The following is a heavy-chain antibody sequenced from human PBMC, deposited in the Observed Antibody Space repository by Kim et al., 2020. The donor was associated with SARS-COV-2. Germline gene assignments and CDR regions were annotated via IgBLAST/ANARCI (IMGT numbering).Heavy chain of an antibody. V-gene: IGHV3-11*01. J-gene: IGHJ4*02. CDR3: ARAGSDYGDYEIGPFDY. Sequence: VKGRFTISRDNAKNSLYLQMNSLRAEDTAVYYCARAGSDYGDYEIGPFDYWGQGTLVTVSS. D-gene: IGHD4-17*01.